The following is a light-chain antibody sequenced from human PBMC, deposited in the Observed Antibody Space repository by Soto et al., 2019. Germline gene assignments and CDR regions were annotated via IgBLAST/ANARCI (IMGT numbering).Light chain of an antibody. CDR1: SSNIGSNY. J-gene: IGLJ3*02. CDR2: RNN. Sequence: QSVLTQPPSASGTPGQRVTISCSGSSSNIGSNYVYWYQQLPGTAPKLLIYRNNQRPSGVPDRFSGSKSGTSASLAISGLRSEDEADCYCAAWDDSLSGPWVFGGGTKLTVL. V-gene: IGLV1-47*01. CDR3: AAWDDSLSGPWV.